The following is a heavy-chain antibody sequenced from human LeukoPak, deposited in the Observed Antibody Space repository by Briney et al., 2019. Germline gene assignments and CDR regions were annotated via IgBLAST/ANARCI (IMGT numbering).Heavy chain of an antibody. CDR1: GYTFTSYD. CDR2: FDPEDGET. D-gene: IGHD1-26*01. Sequence: ASVKVSCKASGYTFTSYDINWVRQATGQGLEWMGGFDPEDGETIYAQKFQGRVTVTEDTSTDTAYMELSSLRSEDTALYYCATGYSGSYYQHPFDYWGQGTLVTVSS. J-gene: IGHJ4*02. CDR3: ATGYSGSYYQHPFDY. V-gene: IGHV1-24*01.